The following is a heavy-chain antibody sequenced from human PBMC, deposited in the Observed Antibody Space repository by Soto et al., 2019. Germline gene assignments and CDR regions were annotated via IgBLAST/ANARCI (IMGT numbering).Heavy chain of an antibody. D-gene: IGHD1-26*01. CDR3: ARGGSLYWYFDL. Sequence: GASVKVSCKASGYTFTSYAMHWVRQAPGQRLEWMGWINAGNGNTKYSQKFQGRVTITRDTSASTAYMELSSLRSEDTAVYYCARGGSLYWYFDLCGRGTLVTVSS. V-gene: IGHV1-3*01. CDR2: INAGNGNT. CDR1: GYTFTSYA. J-gene: IGHJ2*01.